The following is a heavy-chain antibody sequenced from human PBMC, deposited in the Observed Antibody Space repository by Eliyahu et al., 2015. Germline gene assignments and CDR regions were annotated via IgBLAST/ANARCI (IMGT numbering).Heavy chain of an antibody. V-gene: IGHV4-59*01. CDR1: XGSISSYY. Sequence: QVQLQESGPGLVKPSETLSLXXTVSXGSISSYYWGWXRQPPGKGLEWIGYIYYSGSTNYNPSLKSRVTISVDTSKNQFSLKLSSVTAADTAVYYCARDAPYSGYDSWGQGTLVTVSS. J-gene: IGHJ5*02. D-gene: IGHD5-12*01. CDR2: IYYSGST. CDR3: ARDAPYSGYDS.